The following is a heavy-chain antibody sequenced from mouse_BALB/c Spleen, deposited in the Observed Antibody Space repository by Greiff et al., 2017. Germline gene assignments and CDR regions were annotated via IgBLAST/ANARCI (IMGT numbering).Heavy chain of an antibody. CDR3: ARGGTGVYGSSLFAY. V-gene: IGHV1-9*01. CDR1: GYTFSSYW. D-gene: IGHD1-1*01. J-gene: IGHJ3*01. Sequence: VQLQQSGAELMKPGASVKISCKATGYTFSSYWIEWVKQRPGHGLEWIGEILPGSGSTNYNEKFKGKATFTADTSSNTAYMQLSSLTSEDSAVYYCARGGTGVYGSSLFAYWGQGTLVTVSA. CDR2: ILPGSGST.